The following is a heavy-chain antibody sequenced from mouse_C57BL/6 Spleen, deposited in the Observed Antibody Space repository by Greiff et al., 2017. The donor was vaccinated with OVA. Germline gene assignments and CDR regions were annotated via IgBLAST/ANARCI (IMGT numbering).Heavy chain of an antibody. V-gene: IGHV1-78*01. D-gene: IGHD1-1*01. CDR1: VYTFTDHT. J-gene: IGHJ4*01. CDR3: ARWGYGSSYAMDY. CDR2: IYPRDGST. Sequence: VQLQDSDAELVKPGASVKISFKVSVYTFTDHTIHCMKQRPEQGLEWIGYIYPRDGSTKYNEKFKGKATLTADKSSSTAYMQLNSLTSEDSAVYFCARWGYGSSYAMDYWGQGTSVTVSS.